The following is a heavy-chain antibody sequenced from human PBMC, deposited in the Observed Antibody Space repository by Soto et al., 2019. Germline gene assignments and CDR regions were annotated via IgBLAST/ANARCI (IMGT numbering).Heavy chain of an antibody. V-gene: IGHV1-69*04. Sequence: ASVKVSCKASGGTFSSYTISWVRQAPGQGLEWMGRIIPILGIANYAQKFQGRVTITADKSTSTAYMELSSLRSEDTAVYYCARDDIHGQVPGGLILNNWFDPWGQGTLVTVS. J-gene: IGHJ5*02. D-gene: IGHD2-15*01. CDR2: IIPILGIA. CDR3: ARDDIHGQVPGGLILNNWFDP. CDR1: GGTFSSYT.